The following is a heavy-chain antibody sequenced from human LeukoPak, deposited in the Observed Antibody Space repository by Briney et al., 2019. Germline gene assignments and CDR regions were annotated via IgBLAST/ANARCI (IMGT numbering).Heavy chain of an antibody. J-gene: IGHJ5*02. V-gene: IGHV4-4*08. CDR2: IYTSGST. Sequence: SETLSLTCTVSGGSISSYYWSWIRQPPGKGLEWIGRIYTSGSTNYNPSLKSRVTISVDTSKNQFSLKLSSVTAADTAVYYCARPGYSYGYNWFDPWGQGTLVTVSS. CDR1: GGSISSYY. D-gene: IGHD5-18*01. CDR3: ARPGYSYGYNWFDP.